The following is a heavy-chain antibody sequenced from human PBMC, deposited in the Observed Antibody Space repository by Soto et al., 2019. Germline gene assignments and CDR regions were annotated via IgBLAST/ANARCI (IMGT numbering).Heavy chain of an antibody. J-gene: IGHJ4*02. CDR3: VRTGKLPLPFDY. CDR2: TYPGDGGI. Sequence: GESLKISCKGSGYIFNNHWIGWVRQMPGKGLEWMAITYPGDGGIRYSPPFRGRVTISADKSITTVYLQWSSLRASDTAIYYCVRTGKLPLPFDYWGQGTQVTVSS. V-gene: IGHV5-51*01. D-gene: IGHD1-1*01. CDR1: GYIFNNHW.